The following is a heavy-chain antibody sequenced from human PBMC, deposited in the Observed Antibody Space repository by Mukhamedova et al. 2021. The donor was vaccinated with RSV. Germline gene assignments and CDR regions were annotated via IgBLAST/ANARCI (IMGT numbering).Heavy chain of an antibody. Sequence: GSTKYNSSLKSRVTISVDTSRNQFSLKLSTVTAADTAVYYCARVSFGNSLPKWGQGTLVTVSS. CDR3: ARVSFGNSLPK. CDR2: GST. J-gene: IGHJ4*02. D-gene: IGHD4-23*01. V-gene: IGHV4-59*01.